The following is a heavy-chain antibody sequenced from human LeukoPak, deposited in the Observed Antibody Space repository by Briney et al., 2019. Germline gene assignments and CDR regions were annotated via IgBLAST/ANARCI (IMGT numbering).Heavy chain of an antibody. D-gene: IGHD1-1*01. J-gene: IGHJ4*02. V-gene: IGHV3-13*01. CDR3: VRVAKERVGGVYYFDY. Sequence: GGSLRLSCAASGFTFSDYDMHWVRQATGKGLEWVSAIGTAGDTYYTGSVKGRFTISRENAKNSLYLQMNGLRAGDTAVYYCVRVAKERVGGVYYFDYWGQGTPVTVSS. CDR1: GFTFSDYD. CDR2: IGTAGDT.